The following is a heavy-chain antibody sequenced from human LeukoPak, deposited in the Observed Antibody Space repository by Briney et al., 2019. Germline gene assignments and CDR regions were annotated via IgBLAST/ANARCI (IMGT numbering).Heavy chain of an antibody. Sequence: KTSETLSLTCFVYGGSLSGYYWICIRQSPERGLEGIGEISHSEISNSNPSLKSRVNMLVDTSQNQFSLTLTSVTAADTSVYYCARGERSYYYSHGMDVWGQGTTVTVSS. CDR1: GGSLSGYY. CDR3: ARGERSYYYSHGMDV. CDR2: ISHSEIS. D-gene: IGHD1-1*01. V-gene: IGHV4-34*01. J-gene: IGHJ6*02.